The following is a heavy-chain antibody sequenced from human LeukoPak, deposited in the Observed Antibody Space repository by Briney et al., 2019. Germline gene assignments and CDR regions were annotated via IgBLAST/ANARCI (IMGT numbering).Heavy chain of an antibody. CDR2: ISGSGGST. D-gene: IGHD3-22*01. Sequence: PGGSLRLSCAAPGFTFSNYAMSWVRQAPGKGLEWVSAISGSGGSTYYADSVKGRFTISRDNSKNTLYLQMNSLRAEDTAVYYCARTYDSSGYYYAPFDYWGREPWSPSPQ. CDR3: ARTYDSSGYYYAPFDY. J-gene: IGHJ4*02. V-gene: IGHV3-23*01. CDR1: GFTFSNYA.